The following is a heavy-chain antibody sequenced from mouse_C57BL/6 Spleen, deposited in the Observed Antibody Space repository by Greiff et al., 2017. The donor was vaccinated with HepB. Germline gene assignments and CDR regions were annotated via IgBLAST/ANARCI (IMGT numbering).Heavy chain of an antibody. J-gene: IGHJ2*01. CDR3: TRDNDYDGGYYFDY. CDR1: GFTFSSYA. V-gene: IGHV5-9-1*02. CDR2: ISSGGDYI. D-gene: IGHD2-4*01. Sequence: EVMLVESGEGLVKPGGSLKLSCAASGFTFSSYAMSWVRQTPEKRLEWVAYISSGGDYIYYADTVKGRFTISRDNARNTLYLQMSSLKSEDTAMYYCTRDNDYDGGYYFDYWGQGTTLTVSS.